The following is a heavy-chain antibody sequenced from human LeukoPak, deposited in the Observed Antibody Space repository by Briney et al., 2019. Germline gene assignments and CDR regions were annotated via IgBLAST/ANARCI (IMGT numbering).Heavy chain of an antibody. CDR2: ISSSSSYI. V-gene: IGHV3-21*01. CDR3: ARDLRFGELSEYYFDY. J-gene: IGHJ4*02. Sequence: GGSLRLSCAASGFTFSSYSVNWVREARGKGLEWVSSISSSSSYICYADSVKGRFTISRDNAKNSLYLQMNSLRAEDTAVYYCARDLRFGELSEYYFDYWGQGTLVTVSS. D-gene: IGHD3-10*01. CDR1: GFTFSSYS.